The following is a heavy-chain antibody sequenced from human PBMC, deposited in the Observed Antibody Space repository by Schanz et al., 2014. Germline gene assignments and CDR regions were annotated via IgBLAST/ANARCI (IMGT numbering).Heavy chain of an antibody. Sequence: EVQLVESGGGLVQPGGSLRLSCTASGFTFSSYSMNWVRQAPGRGLEWVSYIGNGGVTIYYADSVKGRFTISRDNSKNTLYLQMNSLRAEDTAVYYCAKTLFPGGTQTFGNWGRGTLVTVSS. V-gene: IGHV3-48*01. CDR1: GFTFSSYS. J-gene: IGHJ4*02. CDR3: AKTLFPGGTQTFGN. CDR2: IGNGGVTI. D-gene: IGHD2-8*02.